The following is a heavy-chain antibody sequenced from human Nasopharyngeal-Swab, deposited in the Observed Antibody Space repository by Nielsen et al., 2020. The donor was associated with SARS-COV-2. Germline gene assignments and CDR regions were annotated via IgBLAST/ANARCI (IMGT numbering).Heavy chain of an antibody. J-gene: IGHJ4*02. CDR2: ISGDGGST. V-gene: IGHV3-43*02. CDR3: AKDGIDERFDY. CDR1: GFTFDDYA. Sequence: GESLKISCAASGFTFDDYAMHWVRQAPGMGLEWVSLISGDGGSTYYADSVKGRFTISRDNSKNSLYLQMNSLRTEDTALYYCAKDGIDERFDYWGQGTLVTVSS. D-gene: IGHD1-1*01.